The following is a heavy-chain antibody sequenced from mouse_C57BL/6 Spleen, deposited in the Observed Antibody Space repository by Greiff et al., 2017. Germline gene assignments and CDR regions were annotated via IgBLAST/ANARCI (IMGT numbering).Heavy chain of an antibody. Sequence: EVQLQQSGPELVKPGASVKMSCKASGYTFTDYNMHWVKQSHGKSLEWIGYINPNNGGTSYNQKFKGKATLTVDKSSSTAHMELLSLTSEDFAVYYCARGPPYYAMGYWGQGTSVTVSS. J-gene: IGHJ4*01. CDR3: ARGPPYYAMGY. CDR2: INPNNGGT. V-gene: IGHV1-22*01. CDR1: GYTFTDYN.